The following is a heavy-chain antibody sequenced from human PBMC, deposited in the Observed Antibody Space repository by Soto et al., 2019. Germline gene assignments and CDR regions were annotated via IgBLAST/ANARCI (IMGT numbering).Heavy chain of an antibody. CDR3: ARDYGEPLDY. Sequence: GGSLRLSCAASGFTFSSYAMHWVRQAPGKGLEWVAVISYDGSNKYYADSVKGRFTISRDNSKNTLYLQMNSLRAEDTAVYYCARDYGEPLDYWGQGTLVTVSS. CDR1: GFTFSSYA. CDR2: ISYDGSNK. V-gene: IGHV3-30-3*01. J-gene: IGHJ4*02. D-gene: IGHD3-10*01.